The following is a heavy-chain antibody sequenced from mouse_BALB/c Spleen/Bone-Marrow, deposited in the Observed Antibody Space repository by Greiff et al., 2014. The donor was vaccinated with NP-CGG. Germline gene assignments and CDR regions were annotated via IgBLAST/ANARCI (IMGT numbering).Heavy chain of an antibody. CDR2: INPDSSTI. CDR1: GFDFSRYW. J-gene: IGHJ3*01. Sequence: EVKLMESGGGLVQPGGSLKLSCAASGFDFSRYWVTWVRQAPGEGLEWIGEINPDSSTINYTPSLKDKFIISRDNAKNTLCLQMSKVRSDDTALYYCARNGYYGWIAYWGQGTLVTVSA. V-gene: IGHV4-1*02. CDR3: ARNGYYGWIAY. D-gene: IGHD2-3*01.